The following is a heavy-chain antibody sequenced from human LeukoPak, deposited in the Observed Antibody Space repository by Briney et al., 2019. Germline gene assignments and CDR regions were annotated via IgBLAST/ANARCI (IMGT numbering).Heavy chain of an antibody. CDR1: GGSISSYY. D-gene: IGHD1-26*01. Sequence: SETLSLTCTVSGGSISSYYWSWIRQPPGKGLEWIGYIYYSGSTNYNPSLKSRVTISVDTSKNQFSLKLSSVTAADTAVYYCARLGRVGARIEYVCYFDYWGQGTLVTVSS. J-gene: IGHJ4*02. CDR3: ARLGRVGARIEYVCYFDY. CDR2: IYYSGST. V-gene: IGHV4-59*08.